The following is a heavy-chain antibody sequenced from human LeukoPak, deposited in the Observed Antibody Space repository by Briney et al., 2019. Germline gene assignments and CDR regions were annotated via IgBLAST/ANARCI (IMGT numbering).Heavy chain of an antibody. CDR1: GGSFSGYY. D-gene: IGHD2-15*01. CDR2: INHSGST. CDR3: ASRGYDIEPKDY. Sequence: SETLSLTCAVYGGSFSGYYWSWIRQPPGKGLEWIGEINHSGSTNYNPSLKSRVTISVDTSKNQFSLKLSSVTAADTAVYYCASRGYDIEPKDYWGQGTLVTVSS. J-gene: IGHJ4*02. V-gene: IGHV4-34*01.